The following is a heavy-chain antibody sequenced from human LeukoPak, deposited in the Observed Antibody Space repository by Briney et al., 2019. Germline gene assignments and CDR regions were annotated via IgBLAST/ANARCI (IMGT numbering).Heavy chain of an antibody. CDR3: ATRLYSSSSLSRYYGMDV. J-gene: IGHJ6*02. CDR2: INHSGST. V-gene: IGHV4-34*01. Sequence: SETLSLTCAVYGGSFSGYYWSWIRQPPGKGLEWIGEINHSGSTNYNPSLKSRVTISVDTSKNQFSLKLSSVTAADTAVYYCATRLYSSSSLSRYYGMDVWGQGTTVTVSS. CDR1: GGSFSGYY. D-gene: IGHD6-6*01.